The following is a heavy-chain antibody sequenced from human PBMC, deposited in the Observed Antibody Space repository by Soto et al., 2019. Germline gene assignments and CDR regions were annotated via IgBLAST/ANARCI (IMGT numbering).Heavy chain of an antibody. J-gene: IGHJ4*02. D-gene: IGHD7-27*01. CDR3: ARDQGKNCGSFFDN. Sequence: EVQLVESGGGLVQPGGSLRLSCAASGFTFSSYWMTWVRQAPGKGLEWVANIKQDGSGEYYVDSVKGRFTISRDNAKNSLYLQMNSLRAEDTAVYYCARDQGKNCGSFFDNWGQGTLVTVSS. V-gene: IGHV3-7*05. CDR2: IKQDGSGE. CDR1: GFTFSSYW.